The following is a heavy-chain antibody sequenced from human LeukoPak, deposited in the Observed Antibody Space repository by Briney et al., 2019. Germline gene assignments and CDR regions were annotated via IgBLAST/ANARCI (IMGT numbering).Heavy chain of an antibody. V-gene: IGHV3-23*01. CDR3: AKPGEPSNYYFDY. CDR2: VRVNGRST. D-gene: IGHD1-14*01. CDR1: GFTFSTYD. J-gene: IGHJ4*02. Sequence: GGSLRLSCAASGFTFSTYDMSWVRQAPGKGLEWVSTVRVNGRSTFYADSVKGRFTISRDDSKNTLFLQMNSLRAEDTALYYCAKPGEPSNYYFDYWGQGALVTVSS.